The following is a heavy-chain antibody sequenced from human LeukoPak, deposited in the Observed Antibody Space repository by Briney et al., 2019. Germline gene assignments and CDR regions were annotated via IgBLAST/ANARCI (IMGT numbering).Heavy chain of an antibody. J-gene: IGHJ4*02. V-gene: IGHV3-30*18. CDR2: ISKDDTSK. CDR1: GFNFSNHG. D-gene: IGHD5-24*01. CDR3: AKDAFLITYFDH. Sequence: GGSLRLSCVGSGFNFSNHGMHWVRQAPGKGLEWLGVISKDDTSKYYGDSVKGRFTNSRDNSKSIVYLQMNRLRAEDTALYYCAKDAFLITYFDHWGPGTLVTVSS.